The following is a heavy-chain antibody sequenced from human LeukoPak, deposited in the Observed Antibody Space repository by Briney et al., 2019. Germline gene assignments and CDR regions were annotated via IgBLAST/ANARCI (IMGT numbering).Heavy chain of an antibody. CDR1: GYTFTSYG. D-gene: IGHD1-26*01. CDR3: ARVSLVWELRNFDY. CDR2: ISAYNGNT. J-gene: IGHJ4*02. V-gene: IGHV1-18*01. Sequence: ASVQVSCKASGYTFTSYGISWVLQAPGQGLELMGWISAYNGNTNYAQKLQGRVTMTTDTSTSTAYMELRSLRSDDTAVYYCARVSLVWELRNFDYWGQGTLVTVSS.